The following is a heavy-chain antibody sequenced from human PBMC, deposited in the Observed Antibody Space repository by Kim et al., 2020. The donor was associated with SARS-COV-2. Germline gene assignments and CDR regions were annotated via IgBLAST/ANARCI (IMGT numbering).Heavy chain of an antibody. Sequence: SETLSLTCAVYGGTFSGYYWSWIRQPPGKGLEWIGEINHSGSTNYNPSLKSRVTISVDTSKNQFYLKLSSVTAADTAVYYCARPPVRIAAADYGMDVWGPGATVTVSS. D-gene: IGHD6-13*01. CDR3: ARPPVRIAAADYGMDV. CDR2: INHSGST. CDR1: GGTFSGYY. V-gene: IGHV4-34*01. J-gene: IGHJ6*01.